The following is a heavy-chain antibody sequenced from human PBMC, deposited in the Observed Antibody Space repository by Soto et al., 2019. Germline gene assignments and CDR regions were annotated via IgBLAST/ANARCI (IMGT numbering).Heavy chain of an antibody. D-gene: IGHD6-19*01. J-gene: IGHJ6*02. CDR2: IIPIFGTA. CDR3: AKVRYSSPMGYYYGMDV. CDR1: RVAFSKFI. Sequence: SVKVSCKASRVAFSKFIVTWVRQAPGLGLEWVGGIIPIFGTANYAQKFQGRVTITADESTSTSYMEVNNLRSEDTAVYYCAKVRYSSPMGYYYGMDVWGQGATVTVSS. V-gene: IGHV1-69*13.